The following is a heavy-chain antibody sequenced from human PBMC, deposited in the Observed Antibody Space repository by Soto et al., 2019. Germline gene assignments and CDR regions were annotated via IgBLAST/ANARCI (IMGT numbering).Heavy chain of an antibody. CDR3: ATITVVRGVTYDAFDF. J-gene: IGHJ3*01. CDR1: GFTFSAYA. Sequence: QVQLVESGGGVVQPGRSLRLSCAASGFTFSAYARHWVRQAPGKGLEWVAVISYDGTNNYYADSVKGRFTISRDNSKNTLFLQMNILRSEDTAVYYCATITVVRGVTYDAFDFWGLGTMVTVSS. D-gene: IGHD3-10*01. V-gene: IGHV3-30-3*01. CDR2: ISYDGTNN.